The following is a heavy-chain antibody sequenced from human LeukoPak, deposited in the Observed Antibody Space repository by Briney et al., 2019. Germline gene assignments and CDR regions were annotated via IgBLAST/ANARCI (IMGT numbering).Heavy chain of an antibody. D-gene: IGHD1-26*01. J-gene: IGHJ4*02. CDR2: INSDGSST. CDR1: GFTFSNYW. V-gene: IGHV3-74*01. Sequence: GGSLRLSCAASGFTFSNYWMHWVRQVPGKGLVWVSRINSDGSSTTYADSVKGRFTISRDNAKNMLYLQMNSLRAEDTAVYYCASRQVGGNASPDYWGQGTLVTVSS. CDR3: ASRQVGGNASPDY.